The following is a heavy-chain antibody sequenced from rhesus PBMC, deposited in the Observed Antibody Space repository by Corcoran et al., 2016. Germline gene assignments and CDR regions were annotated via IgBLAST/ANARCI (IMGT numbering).Heavy chain of an antibody. Sequence: QVQLQESGPGLVKPSETLSLTCAVSGGSLTNGYFYWSWIRQAHEKGLEWIGYISQNGTTIKNATLKSRLTFSRHTNKNHFTLDLSSVTAADTAVYYCARQAGSYSDTYITLWGQGVLVTVSS. D-gene: IGHD1-44*01. J-gene: IGHJ4*01. CDR3: ARQAGSYSDTYITL. V-gene: IGHV4-122*02. CDR1: GGSLTNGYFY. CDR2: ISQNGTT.